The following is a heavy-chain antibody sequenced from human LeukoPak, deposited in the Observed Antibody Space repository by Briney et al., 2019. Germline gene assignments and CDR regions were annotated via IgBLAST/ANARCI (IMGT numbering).Heavy chain of an antibody. Sequence: GGSLRLSCAVSGFTFSNYAIDWVRQAPGKGLEWVAVISYDGSNKYYADSVKGRFTSSRDNSKNTPYLQMNSLRAEDTAVYYCAKDGDILTGYYTYFDYWGQGTLVTVSS. CDR1: GFTFSNYA. D-gene: IGHD3-9*01. J-gene: IGHJ4*02. V-gene: IGHV3-30*04. CDR3: AKDGDILTGYYTYFDY. CDR2: ISYDGSNK.